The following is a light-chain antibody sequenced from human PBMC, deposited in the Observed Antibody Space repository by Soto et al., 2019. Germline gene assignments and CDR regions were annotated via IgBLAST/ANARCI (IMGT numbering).Light chain of an antibody. Sequence: EIVMTQSPATLSVSPGERATLSCRASQSVSSNLAWYQQKPGQAPRLLIYGASTRATGIPARFSGSGSVTEFTLTLSSLQSEDFAVYYCQQYNNWGTFGQGTKVEIK. CDR3: QQYNNWGT. J-gene: IGKJ1*01. CDR1: QSVSSN. V-gene: IGKV3-15*01. CDR2: GAS.